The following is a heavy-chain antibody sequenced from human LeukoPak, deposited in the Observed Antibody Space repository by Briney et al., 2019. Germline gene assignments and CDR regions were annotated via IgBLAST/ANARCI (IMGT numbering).Heavy chain of an antibody. CDR3: ARDRSSLYNGNYAF. Sequence: ASVKVSCKTSGYTFTDFYIHWVRQAPGQGLEFMGWVNPHSGGTSYAAKFRGRVTLTRDTSTTSSYMDLSSLTSDDTAVYYCARDRSSLYNGNYAFWGQGTLVTVSS. J-gene: IGHJ4*02. CDR2: VNPHSGGT. D-gene: IGHD5-12*01. CDR1: GYTFTDFY. V-gene: IGHV1-2*02.